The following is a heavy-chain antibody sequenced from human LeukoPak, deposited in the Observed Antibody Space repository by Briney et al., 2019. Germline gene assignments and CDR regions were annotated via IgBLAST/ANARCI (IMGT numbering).Heavy chain of an antibody. CDR1: GFTFSNHW. Sequence: GGSLRLSCAASGFTFSNHWMHWVRQAPGEGLVWVSRISSDGSNTSYADSVKGRFTISRDNAKNTLYLQMNSLRAEDSSLYYCARSRNGSFDFWGQGTLVTLSS. CDR2: ISSDGSNT. J-gene: IGHJ5*01. D-gene: IGHD6-25*01. V-gene: IGHV3-74*01. CDR3: ARSRNGSFDF.